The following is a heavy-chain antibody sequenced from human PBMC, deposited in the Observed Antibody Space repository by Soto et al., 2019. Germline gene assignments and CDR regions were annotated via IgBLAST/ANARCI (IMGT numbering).Heavy chain of an antibody. J-gene: IGHJ3*02. V-gene: IGHV1-8*01. Sequence: GASVKVSCKASGYTFTSYDINWVRQATGQGLEWMGWMNPNSGNTGYAQKFQGRVTMTRNTSISTAYMELSSLRSEDTAVYYCARGGSLRFLEWSSPNAFDIWGQGTMVTVSS. D-gene: IGHD3-3*01. CDR2: MNPNSGNT. CDR1: GYTFTSYD. CDR3: ARGGSLRFLEWSSPNAFDI.